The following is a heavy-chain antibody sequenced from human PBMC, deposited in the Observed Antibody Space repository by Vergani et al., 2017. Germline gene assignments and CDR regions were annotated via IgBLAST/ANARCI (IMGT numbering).Heavy chain of an antibody. J-gene: IGHJ6*03. Sequence: QVQLQESGPGVVKPSQTLSLTCAVSGGSISSGDHCWTWIRQRPGKGLEWIGYIFYSGTTYDNPSLRSRLTISVDTSQNQFSLKLRSVTAADTAVYYCARGETQVPATSHCYYMEVWGKGTTVVVSS. CDR1: GGSISSGDHC. D-gene: IGHD5-12*01. CDR3: ARGETQVPATSHCYYMEV. CDR2: IFYSGTT. V-gene: IGHV4-31*11.